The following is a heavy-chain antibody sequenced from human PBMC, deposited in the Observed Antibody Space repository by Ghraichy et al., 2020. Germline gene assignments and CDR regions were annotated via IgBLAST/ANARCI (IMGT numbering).Heavy chain of an antibody. CDR3: ATFIGGRGY. J-gene: IGHJ4*02. D-gene: IGHD3-10*01. Sequence: SQTLSLTCDVIGGSTSIYYRSWIRQAPGKGLEWVGYIYYGGNTNYNPSLKSRVTISADTSKNQFFLKVNSVTASDTALYYCATFIGGRGYWGQGTLVAVSS. CDR1: GGSTSIYY. V-gene: IGHV4-59*01. CDR2: IYYGGNT.